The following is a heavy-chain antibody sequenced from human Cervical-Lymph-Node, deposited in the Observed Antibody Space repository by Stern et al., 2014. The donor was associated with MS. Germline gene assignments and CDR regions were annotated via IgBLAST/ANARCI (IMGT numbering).Heavy chain of an antibody. D-gene: IGHD6-13*01. CDR2: ITPLFGTA. Sequence: QVQLVQSGAEVKKPGSSVKVSCKASGDTFNNFDIGWVRQAPGQGPEWLGGITPLFGTASYAQRLQDRVTFTADESTSTTYMELSRLRSEDTAIYYCARHQGGVAAFWGQGTLVTVSS. CDR1: GDTFNNFD. J-gene: IGHJ4*02. V-gene: IGHV1-69*01. CDR3: ARHQGGVAAF.